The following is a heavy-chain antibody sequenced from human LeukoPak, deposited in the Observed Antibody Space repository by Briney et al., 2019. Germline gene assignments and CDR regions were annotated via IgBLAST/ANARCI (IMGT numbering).Heavy chain of an antibody. D-gene: IGHD2-2*01. V-gene: IGHV3-21*04. CDR3: ARGVPAAMTTDSGVDY. Sequence: GGSLRLSCAASGFTFSSYEMNWVRQAPGKGLEWVSSISSSSSYIYYADSVKGRFTISRDNAKNSLYLQMNSLRAEDTAVYYCARGVPAAMTTDSGVDYWGQGTLVTVSS. J-gene: IGHJ4*02. CDR2: ISSSSSYI. CDR1: GFTFSSYE.